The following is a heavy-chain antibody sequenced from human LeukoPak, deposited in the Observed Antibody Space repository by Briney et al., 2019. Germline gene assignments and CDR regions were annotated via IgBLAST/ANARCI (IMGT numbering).Heavy chain of an antibody. V-gene: IGHV1-2*02. J-gene: IGHJ2*01. CDR1: GYTFTGYY. D-gene: IGHD3-10*01. CDR3: ARDRGVTTLEVNL. Sequence: ASVKVSCKASGYTFTGYYMHWVRQAPGQGLEWMGWINPKSGGTNYAQNFQGRVTMTRDTSINTAYMELSRLRSDDTAMYYCARDRGVTTLEVNLWGRGTLVTVSS. CDR2: INPKSGGT.